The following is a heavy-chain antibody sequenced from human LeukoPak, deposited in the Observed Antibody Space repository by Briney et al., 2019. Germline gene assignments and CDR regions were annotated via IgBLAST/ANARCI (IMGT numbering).Heavy chain of an antibody. CDR3: ARAGGYSGYN. Sequence: PSETLSLTCSVSGVSISSSSYYWVWIRQPPGRGLEWIGTMFHSGSSQYNPSLNSRVTISADMSKNQFSMKLSSVTAADTAVYYCARAGGYSGYNWGQGTLVTVSS. V-gene: IGHV4-39*01. D-gene: IGHD5-12*01. CDR2: MFHSGSS. CDR1: GVSISSSSYY. J-gene: IGHJ4*02.